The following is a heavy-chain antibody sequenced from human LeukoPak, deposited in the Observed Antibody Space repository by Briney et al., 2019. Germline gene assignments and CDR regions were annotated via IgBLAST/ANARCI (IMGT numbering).Heavy chain of an antibody. D-gene: IGHD3-22*01. V-gene: IGHV3-30*04. CDR3: ARGSTYYYDSSGYYYVEGAFDI. Sequence: GGSLRLSCAASGFTFSSYAMHWVRQAPGKGLEWVAVISYDGSNKYYADSVKGRFTISRDNSKNSLYLQMNSLRAGDTAVYYCARGSTYYYDSSGYYYVEGAFDIWGQGTMVTVSS. J-gene: IGHJ3*02. CDR1: GFTFSSYA. CDR2: ISYDGSNK.